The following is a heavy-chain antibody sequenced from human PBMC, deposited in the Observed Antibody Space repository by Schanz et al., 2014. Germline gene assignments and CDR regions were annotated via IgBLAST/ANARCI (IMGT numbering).Heavy chain of an antibody. CDR2: IYSGVST. V-gene: IGHV3-66*01. Sequence: EVQLVESGGDLVQPGGSQRLSCAASGFIVSSTYMTWVRQAPGKGLEWVSIIYSGVSTYYADSVKGRFTISRDNAKNSLYLQMNSLRAEDTAVYYCVPMSIAAHWGQGTLVTVSS. CDR1: GFIVSSTY. CDR3: VPMSIAAH. J-gene: IGHJ4*02. D-gene: IGHD6-6*01.